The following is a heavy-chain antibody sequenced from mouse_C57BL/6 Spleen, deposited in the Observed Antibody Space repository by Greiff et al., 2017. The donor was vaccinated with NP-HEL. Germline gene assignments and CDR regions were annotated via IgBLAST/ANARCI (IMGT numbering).Heavy chain of an antibody. CDR2: IDPSDSET. CDR3: ARGAGGLLYY. CDR1: GYTFTSYW. Sequence: QVQLKQPGAELVRPGSSVKLSCKASGYTFTSYWMHWVKQRPIQSLEWIGNIDPSDSETHYNQKFKDKATLTVDKSSSTAYMQLSSLTSEDSAVYYGARGAGGLLYYWGQGTTLTVSS. V-gene: IGHV1-52*01. J-gene: IGHJ2*01. D-gene: IGHD2-3*01.